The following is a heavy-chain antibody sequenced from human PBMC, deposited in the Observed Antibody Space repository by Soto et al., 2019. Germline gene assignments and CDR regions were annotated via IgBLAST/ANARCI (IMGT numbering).Heavy chain of an antibody. D-gene: IGHD5-18*01. CDR1: GFTFSSYA. J-gene: IGHJ6*02. CDR3: AKDRDTTMALGTSYHYGMDV. CDR2: ISGSGGST. Sequence: EVQLLESGGGLVQPGGSLRLSCAASGFTFSSYAMSWVRQAPGKGLEWVSGISGSGGSTYYADSEKGRFTISRDNSKNTLYLQMNSLRAEDTALYYCAKDRDTTMALGTSYHYGMDVWGQGTTVTVSS. V-gene: IGHV3-23*01.